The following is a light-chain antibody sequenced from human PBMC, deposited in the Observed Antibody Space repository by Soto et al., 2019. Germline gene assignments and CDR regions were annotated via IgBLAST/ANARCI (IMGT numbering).Light chain of an antibody. V-gene: IGKV1-12*01. CDR3: QQAKSFPFT. Sequence: DIQMTQSPSSVSASVGDRVTITCRASQGISNWFAWYQQKPGKGPKVLIYAASSLQSGVPSRFSGNESETDFTLTISRLQSEDFATYYCQQAKSFPFTFGPGTKVDIK. CDR2: AAS. CDR1: QGISNW. J-gene: IGKJ3*01.